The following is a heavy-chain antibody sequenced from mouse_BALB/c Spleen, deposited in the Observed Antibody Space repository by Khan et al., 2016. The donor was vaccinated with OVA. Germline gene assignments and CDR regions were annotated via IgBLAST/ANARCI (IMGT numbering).Heavy chain of an antibody. CDR3: TRHGYVAWFTY. J-gene: IGHJ3*01. Sequence: VQLQQSGPELMKPGASVKISCKASGYSFTSYYIHWVMQSRGQSLEWIGYVDPFSAVTTYNQKFKGKATLTVDKSSSTANIHLSNLTSEDSAVYYCTRHGYVAWFTYWGQGTLVTVSA. V-gene: IGHV1-31*01. CDR2: VDPFSAVT. CDR1: GYSFTSYY. D-gene: IGHD2-2*01.